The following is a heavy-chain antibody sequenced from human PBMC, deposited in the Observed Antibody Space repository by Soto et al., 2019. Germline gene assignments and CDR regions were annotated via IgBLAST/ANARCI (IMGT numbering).Heavy chain of an antibody. D-gene: IGHD3-10*02. CDR2: ISGSGGST. V-gene: IGHV3-23*01. Sequence: EVQLLESGGGLVQPGGSLRLSCAASGFTFSSYAMSWVRQAPGKGLEWVSAISGSGGSTYYADSVKGRFTISRDNFQNTLYLQMNSLRAEDTAVYYCAKSRMWGDHGYWGLGTLVTVSS. CDR1: GFTFSSYA. J-gene: IGHJ4*02. CDR3: AKSRMWGDHGY.